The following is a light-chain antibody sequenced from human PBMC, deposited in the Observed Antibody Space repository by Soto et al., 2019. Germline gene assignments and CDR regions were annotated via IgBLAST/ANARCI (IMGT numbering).Light chain of an antibody. CDR2: ETS. V-gene: IGLV2-23*01. CDR1: SSDFGSYKF. CDR3: FSFTSTNTHV. J-gene: IGLJ1*01. Sequence: QSVLTQPASVSGSPGQSVTISYTGTSSDFGSYKFVSWYQHHPGKVPKVIIYETSKRPSGVSDRFSGSKSGNTASLTISGPQAEDEADYYCFSFTSTNTHVFGSGTKVTVL.